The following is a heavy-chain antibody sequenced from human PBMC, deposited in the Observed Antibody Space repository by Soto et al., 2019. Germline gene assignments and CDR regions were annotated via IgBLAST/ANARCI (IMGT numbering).Heavy chain of an antibody. D-gene: IGHD2-15*01. J-gene: IGHJ6*02. CDR2: IFYSGST. Sequence: SETLSLTFTVSGCSISSSSYYWCWIRQPPGKGLEWIGSIFYSGSTYYNPSLKSRVTISVDTSKNQFSLKLSSVTAADTAVYYCARHLTYCSAGSCYSDFPYYGMDGWGQGTTVT. CDR1: GCSISSSSYY. V-gene: IGHV4-39*01. CDR3: ARHLTYCSAGSCYSDFPYYGMDG.